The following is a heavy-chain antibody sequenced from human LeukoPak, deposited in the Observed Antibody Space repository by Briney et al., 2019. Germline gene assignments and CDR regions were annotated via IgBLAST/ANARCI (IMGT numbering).Heavy chain of an antibody. CDR3: ARVNGRWQQLGRGGGVFDY. J-gene: IGHJ4*02. CDR1: GFTFSSYG. Sequence: PGGSLRLSCAASGFTFSSYGMHWVRQAPGKGLEWVSYISSSSSTIYYADSVKGRFTISRDNAKNSLYLQMNSLRAEDTAVYYCARVNGRWQQLGRGGGVFDYWGQGTLVTVSS. CDR2: ISSSSSTI. V-gene: IGHV3-48*01. D-gene: IGHD6-13*01.